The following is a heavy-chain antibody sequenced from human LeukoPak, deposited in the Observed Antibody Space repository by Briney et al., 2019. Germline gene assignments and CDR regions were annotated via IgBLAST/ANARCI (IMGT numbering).Heavy chain of an antibody. Sequence: SETLSLTCTVSGGSISSYYWSWIRQPPGKGLEWIGYIYYSGSTNYNPSLKSRVTISVDTSKNQFSLKLSSVTAADTAVYYCAREYPYYYDSSGYCRDAFDIWGQGTMVTVSS. V-gene: IGHV4-59*01. J-gene: IGHJ3*02. CDR2: IYYSGST. CDR1: GGSISSYY. D-gene: IGHD3-22*01. CDR3: AREYPYYYDSSGYCRDAFDI.